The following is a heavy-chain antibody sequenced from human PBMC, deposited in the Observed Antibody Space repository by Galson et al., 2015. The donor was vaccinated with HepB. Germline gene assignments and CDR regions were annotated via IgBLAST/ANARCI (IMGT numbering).Heavy chain of an antibody. CDR2: IKQDGSEK. CDR3: ARDGGELLRVLYYGMDV. D-gene: IGHD1-26*01. J-gene: IGHJ6*02. Sequence: SLRLSCAASGFTFSSYWMSWVRQAPGKGLEWVANIKQDGSEKYYVDSVKGRFTISRDNAKNSLYLQMNSLRAEDTAVYYCARDGGELLRVLYYGMDVWGQGTTVTVSS. V-gene: IGHV3-7*03. CDR1: GFTFSSYW.